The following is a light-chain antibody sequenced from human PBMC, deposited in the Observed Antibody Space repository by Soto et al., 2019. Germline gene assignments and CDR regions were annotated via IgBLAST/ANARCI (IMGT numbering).Light chain of an antibody. J-gene: IGKJ1*01. CDR1: QSVTTN. CDR3: QQYTNRPPWT. V-gene: IGKV3-15*01. CDR2: GAS. Sequence: EIVMTQSPATLSVSPGERATLSCRASQSVTTNLAWYQQKPGQAPRLLIYGASTRATGIPARFSGSGSGTEFTLTISSLQSDDFAGYYCQQYTNRPPWTFGQGTRVDFK.